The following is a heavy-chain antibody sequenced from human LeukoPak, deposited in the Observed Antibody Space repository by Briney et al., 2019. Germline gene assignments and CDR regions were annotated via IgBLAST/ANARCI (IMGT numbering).Heavy chain of an antibody. Sequence: SETLSLTCAVYGGSFSGYYWSWVRQPPGKGLEWIGEINHSGSTNYNPSLKSRVTISVDTSKNQFSLKLSSVTAADTAVYYCASPTQSRDYWGQGTLVTASS. CDR1: GGSFSGYY. CDR2: INHSGST. J-gene: IGHJ4*02. V-gene: IGHV4-34*01. CDR3: ASPTQSRDY.